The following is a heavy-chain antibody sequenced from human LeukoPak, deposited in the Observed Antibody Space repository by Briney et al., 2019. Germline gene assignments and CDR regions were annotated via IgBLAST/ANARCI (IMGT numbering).Heavy chain of an antibody. CDR3: ARASINAYYYYYGMGV. J-gene: IGHJ6*02. Sequence: GASVKVSCKASGYTFTGYYMHWVRQAPGQGLEWMGWINPNSGGTNYAQKFQGRVTMTRDTSISTAYMELSRLRSDDTAVYYCARASINAYYYYYGMGVWGQGTTVTVSS. D-gene: IGHD3-9*01. CDR2: INPNSGGT. V-gene: IGHV1-2*02. CDR1: GYTFTGYY.